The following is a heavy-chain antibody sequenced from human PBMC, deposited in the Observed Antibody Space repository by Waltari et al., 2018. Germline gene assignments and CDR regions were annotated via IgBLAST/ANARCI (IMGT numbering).Heavy chain of an antibody. CDR2: ITASGGTX. CDR3: ARDPWXXRGFFEF. D-gene: IGHD1-1*01. CDR1: GFTFDSXA. J-gene: IGHJ4*02. Sequence: DVQLXESGGGLVQPGGSRRLSXVGSGFTFDSXAIIWVRQAPGKGLEWVSTITASGGTXYYADSVQGRFTXARXNSXXXVXLEMNALXXXDTAXYFCARDPWXXRGFFEFXGQGILVTVXS. V-gene: IGHV3-23*01.